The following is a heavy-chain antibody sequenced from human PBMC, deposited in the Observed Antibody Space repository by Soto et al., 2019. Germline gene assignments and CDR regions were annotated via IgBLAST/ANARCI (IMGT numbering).Heavy chain of an antibody. V-gene: IGHV3-30*18. D-gene: IGHD2-15*01. Sequence: GGSLRLSCAASGFTFSSYGMHWVRQAPGKGLEWVAVISYDGTNNYYTESVKGRYTISRDNSKNTLFLQMNSLRAEDTAVYFCAKGDCSGGSCYFSAFDIWGQGTMVTVSS. J-gene: IGHJ3*02. CDR2: ISYDGTNN. CDR1: GFTFSSYG. CDR3: AKGDCSGGSCYFSAFDI.